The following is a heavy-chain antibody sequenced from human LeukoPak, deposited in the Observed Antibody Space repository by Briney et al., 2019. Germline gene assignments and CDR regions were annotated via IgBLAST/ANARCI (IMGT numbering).Heavy chain of an antibody. CDR1: GFTFSAYW. D-gene: IGHD2-2*01. Sequence: GGSLRLSCAASGFTFSAYWMHWVRQVPGKGLVWVSRIDTDGSSANYADSVKGRFTISRDNAKNTLYLQMNGLRVEDTAVYFCARELVVRAGDYFDNWGQGTPVTVSS. V-gene: IGHV3-74*01. CDR2: IDTDGSSA. J-gene: IGHJ4*02. CDR3: ARELVVRAGDYFDN.